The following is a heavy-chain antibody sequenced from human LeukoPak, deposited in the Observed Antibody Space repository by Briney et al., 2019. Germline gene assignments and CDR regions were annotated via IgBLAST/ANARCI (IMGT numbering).Heavy chain of an antibody. D-gene: IGHD6-13*01. CDR2: IYYSGST. J-gene: IGHJ5*02. CDR3: ARVGLAAAVFDP. V-gene: IGHV4-31*03. Sequence: SETLSLTCTVSGGSISSGGYYWSWIRQHPGKGLEWIGYIYYSGSTYYNPSLKSRVTISVDTSKNQFSLKLSPVTAADTAVYYCARVGLAAAVFDPWGQGTLVTVSS. CDR1: GGSISSGGYY.